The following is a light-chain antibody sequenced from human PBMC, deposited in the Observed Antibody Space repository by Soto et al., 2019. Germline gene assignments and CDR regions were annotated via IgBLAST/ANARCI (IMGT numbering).Light chain of an antibody. CDR1: SSDIGGYNY. Sequence: QSALTQPASVSGSPGQSITISCTGTSSDIGGYNYVSWYQQHPGKAPKLLIYEVNYRASGVSNRFSGSKSGDTASLTISGLQAEDEADYYCSSYTSISTLFGGGTKVTVL. J-gene: IGLJ2*01. CDR3: SSYTSISTL. CDR2: EVN. V-gene: IGLV2-14*01.